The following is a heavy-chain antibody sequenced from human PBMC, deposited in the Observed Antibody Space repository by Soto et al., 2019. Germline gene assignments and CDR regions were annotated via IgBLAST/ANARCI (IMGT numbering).Heavy chain of an antibody. CDR1: GFTFSSYG. J-gene: IGHJ1*01. Sequence: QVQLVESGGGVVQPGRSLRLSCAASGFTFSSYGMHWVRQAPGKGLEWVAVISYDGYNEYYADSVKGRFTISGDNSKNTLYPQMNSLSAEATAVYCCVNSGYCYGPTLFLQDWGQGTLVTVSA. D-gene: IGHD3-10*01. CDR3: VNSGYCYGPTLFLQD. CDR2: ISYDGYNE. V-gene: IGHV3-30*18.